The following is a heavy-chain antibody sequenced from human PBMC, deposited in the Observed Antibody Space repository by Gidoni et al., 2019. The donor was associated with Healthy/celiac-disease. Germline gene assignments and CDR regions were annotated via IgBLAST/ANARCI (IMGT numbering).Heavy chain of an antibody. V-gene: IGHV1-69*04. D-gene: IGHD1-26*01. CDR1: GGTFISYA. CDR2: SIPILGIA. Sequence: QVQLVQSGAEVKKPGSSVTVSCRASGGTFISYAISWVRQAPGQGLEWMGRSIPILGIANYAQKFQGRVTITADKSTSTAYMELSSLRSEDTAVYYCARVLEIQGALDYWGQGTLVTVSS. J-gene: IGHJ4*02. CDR3: ARVLEIQGALDY.